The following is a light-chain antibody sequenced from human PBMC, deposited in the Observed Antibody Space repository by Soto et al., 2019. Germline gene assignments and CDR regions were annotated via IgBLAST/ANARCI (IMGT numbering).Light chain of an antibody. CDR1: SSNIGSNY. CDR2: RNN. V-gene: IGLV1-47*01. J-gene: IGLJ2*01. CDR3: QSYDSSLSVV. Sequence: QSVLTQPPSASGTPGQRVTISCSGSSSNIGSNYVYWYQQLPGTAPKLLIYRNNQRPSGVPDRFSGSKSGTSASLAITGVQAEDEADYYCQSYDSSLSVVFGGGTKLAVL.